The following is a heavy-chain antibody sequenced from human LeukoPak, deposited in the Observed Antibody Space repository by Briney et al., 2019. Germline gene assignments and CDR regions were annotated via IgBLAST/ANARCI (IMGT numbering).Heavy chain of an antibody. Sequence: GSLRLPCSASGFAFRGFAMGWVRQAPGKGLGWGSSISGSGGNTYYADSVEGRFTVSRDNSKSTLFLQMNSLRAEDTALYYCARGRGGDYVPSRFDYWGQGILVTVSS. CDR1: GFAFRGFA. J-gene: IGHJ4*02. D-gene: IGHD4-17*01. CDR2: ISGSGGNT. V-gene: IGHV3-23*01. CDR3: ARGRGGDYVPSRFDY.